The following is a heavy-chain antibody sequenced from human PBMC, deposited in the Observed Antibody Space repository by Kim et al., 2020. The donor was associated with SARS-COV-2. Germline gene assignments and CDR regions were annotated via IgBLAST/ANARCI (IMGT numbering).Heavy chain of an antibody. J-gene: IGHJ6*02. CDR2: ISGSGGST. CDR1: GFTFSSYA. CDR3: AKNNAAAGTLLYYYYYGMDV. Sequence: GGSLRLSCAASGFTFSSYAMSWVRQAPGKGLEWVSAISGSGGSTYYADSVKGRFTISRDNSKSTLYLQMNSLRAEDTAVYYCAKNNAAAGTLLYYYYYGMDVWGQGTTVTVSS. V-gene: IGHV3-23*01. D-gene: IGHD6-13*01.